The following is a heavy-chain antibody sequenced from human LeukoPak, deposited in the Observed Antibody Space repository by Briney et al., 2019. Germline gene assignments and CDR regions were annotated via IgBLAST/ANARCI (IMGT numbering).Heavy chain of an antibody. J-gene: IGHJ4*02. CDR1: GYTFTSYG. CDR2: ISAYNGNT. V-gene: IGHV1-18*04. CDR3: ARERYYGSGSDYYFDY. D-gene: IGHD3-10*01. Sequence: ASVKVSCKASGYTFTSYGISWVRQAPGQGLEWMGWISAYNGNTNYAQKLQGRVTMTTDTSTSTAYMELRSLRSDDTAVYYCARERYYGSGSDYYFDYWGQGTLVTVSS.